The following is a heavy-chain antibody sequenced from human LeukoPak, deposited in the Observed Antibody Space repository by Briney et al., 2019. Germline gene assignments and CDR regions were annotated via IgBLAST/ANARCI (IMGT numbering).Heavy chain of an antibody. CDR2: ISGSGGST. CDR3: EKDIPGAFWYFDL. V-gene: IGHV3-23*01. D-gene: IGHD1-14*01. Sequence: QPGGSLQLSCAASGFPFSSFGMSWGRQAPGKGRDGVPAISGSGGSTYYADSVKGRFTISRDNSKNTLYLQMKSLRAEDTSVYYCEKDIPGAFWYFDLWGRGTLVTASS. J-gene: IGHJ2*01. CDR1: GFPFSSFG.